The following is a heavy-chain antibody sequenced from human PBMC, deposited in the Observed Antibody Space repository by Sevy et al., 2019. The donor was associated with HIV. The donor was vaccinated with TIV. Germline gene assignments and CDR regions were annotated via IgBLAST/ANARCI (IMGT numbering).Heavy chain of an antibody. CDR2: IYYTGST. D-gene: IGHD3-10*01. V-gene: IGHV4-39*01. J-gene: IGHJ6*02. CDR1: GGSISSDSYY. Sequence: SETLSLTCIVSGGSISSDSYYWGWIRQPPGKGLEWIGSIYYTGSTYYNPSLKNRVTISSDTSKNQFSLRLSFVTAADTALYFCARPSSLYYYYAMDVWGQGTTVTVSS. CDR3: ARPSSLYYYYAMDV.